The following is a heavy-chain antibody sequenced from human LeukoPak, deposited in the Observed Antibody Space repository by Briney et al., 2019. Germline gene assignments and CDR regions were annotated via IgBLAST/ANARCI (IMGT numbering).Heavy chain of an antibody. V-gene: IGHV3-33*01. CDR1: GFTFSGYG. J-gene: IGHJ4*02. CDR2: IWFDGSNK. Sequence: PGRSLRLSCAASGFTFSGYGMHWVRQAPGKGLEWVAVIWFDGSNKYYADWVKGRFTISRDNSKNTLYLQMNSLTAEDTAVFYCARDRYYDSSGYPDYWGQGTLVTVSS. D-gene: IGHD3-22*01. CDR3: ARDRYYDSSGYPDY.